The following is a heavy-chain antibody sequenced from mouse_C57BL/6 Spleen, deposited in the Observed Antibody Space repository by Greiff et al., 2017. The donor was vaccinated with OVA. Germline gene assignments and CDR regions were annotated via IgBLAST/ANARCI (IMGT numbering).Heavy chain of an antibody. CDR3: ARDTGGSFAY. D-gene: IGHD1-1*02. Sequence: EESGPGLVKPSQSLSLTCSVTGYSITSGYYWNWIRQFPGNKLEWMGYISYDGSNNYNPSLKNRISINRDTSKNQFFLKLNSVTTEDTATYYCARDTGGSFAYWGQGTLVTVSA. CDR1: GYSITSGYY. J-gene: IGHJ3*01. CDR2: ISYDGSN. V-gene: IGHV3-6*01.